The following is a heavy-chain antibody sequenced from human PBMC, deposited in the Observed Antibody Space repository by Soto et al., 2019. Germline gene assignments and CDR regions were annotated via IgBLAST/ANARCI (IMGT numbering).Heavy chain of an antibody. CDR1: GGSISSGDYY. D-gene: IGHD1-26*01. Sequence: SETLSLTCTVSGGSISSGDYYWSWIRQPPGKGLEWIGYIYYSGSTYYNPSLKSRVTISVDTSKNQFSLKLSSVTAADTAVYYCARASLSGSPPPLFDYWGQGTLVTVSS. CDR3: ARASLSGSPPPLFDY. J-gene: IGHJ4*02. CDR2: IYYSGST. V-gene: IGHV4-30-4*01.